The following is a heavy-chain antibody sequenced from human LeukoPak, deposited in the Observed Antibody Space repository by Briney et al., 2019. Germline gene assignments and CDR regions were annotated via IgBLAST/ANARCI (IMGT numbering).Heavy chain of an antibody. CDR3: AKAHPAYAMHDSFDM. CDR2: INPDSGGS. CDR1: GYTFTGYY. V-gene: IGHV1-2*02. D-gene: IGHD2-8*01. J-gene: IGHJ3*02. Sequence: GASVKVSCKASGYTFTGYYIHWVRQAPGQGLEWMGWINPDSGGSTYAQKFQGRVTMTRDTSINTAYMELSSLRSDDTAVYHCAKAHPAYAMHDSFDMSGQGTMVTVSS.